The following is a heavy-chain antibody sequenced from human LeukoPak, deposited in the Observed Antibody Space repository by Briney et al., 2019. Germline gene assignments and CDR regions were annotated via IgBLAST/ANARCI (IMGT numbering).Heavy chain of an antibody. V-gene: IGHV3-7*04. CDR2: INRDGGEE. CDR1: GFTFSNYW. D-gene: IGHD2-2*01. CDR3: ARGDAFSGDH. J-gene: IGHJ4*02. Sequence: GGSLRLSCVASGFTFSNYWMSWVRQAPGRGLGLVANINRDGGEEYYVDSVKGRFTISRDNTKNSLYVQMNSLKAEDTAVYYCARGDAFSGDHWGQGALVTVSS.